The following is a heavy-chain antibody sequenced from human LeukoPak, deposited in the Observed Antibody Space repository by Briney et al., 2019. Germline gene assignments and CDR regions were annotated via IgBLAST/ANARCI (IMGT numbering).Heavy chain of an antibody. D-gene: IGHD3-22*01. Sequence: SVKVSCKASGGTFSSYAISWVRQAPGQGLEWMGGIIPIFGTANYAQKFQGRVTITTDESTSTAYMELSSLRSEDTAVYYCARAPSYYDSSGYPDYWGQGTLVTVSS. V-gene: IGHV1-69*05. CDR3: ARAPSYYDSSGYPDY. CDR1: GGTFSSYA. CDR2: IIPIFGTA. J-gene: IGHJ4*02.